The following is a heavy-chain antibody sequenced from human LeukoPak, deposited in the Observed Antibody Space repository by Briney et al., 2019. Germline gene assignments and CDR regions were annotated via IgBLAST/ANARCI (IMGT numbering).Heavy chain of an antibody. CDR3: ARDSGERGSGSYLIAY. Sequence: ASVKVSCKASGGTFSSCAISWVRQAPGQGLEWMGWINPNSGGTNYAQKFQGRVTMTRDTSISTAYMELSRLRSDDTAVYYCARDSGERGSGSYLIAYWGQGTLVTVSS. J-gene: IGHJ4*02. CDR2: INPNSGGT. CDR1: GGTFSSCA. D-gene: IGHD3-10*01. V-gene: IGHV1-2*02.